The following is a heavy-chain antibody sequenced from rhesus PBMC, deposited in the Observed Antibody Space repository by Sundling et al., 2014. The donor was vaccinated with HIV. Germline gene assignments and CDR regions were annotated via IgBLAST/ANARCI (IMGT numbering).Heavy chain of an antibody. V-gene: IGHV4S10*01. CDR3: ARDQAGLDY. CDR2: IYGSRTST. J-gene: IGHJ4*01. Sequence: QVQLQESGPGVVKPSETLSLTCTVSGASISSYWWNWIRQPPGKGLEWIGYIYGSRTSTNYNPSLKSRVTISKDTSKNQFSLRLNSVTAADTAIYYCARDQAGLDYWGRGVLVTVSS. CDR1: GASISSYW.